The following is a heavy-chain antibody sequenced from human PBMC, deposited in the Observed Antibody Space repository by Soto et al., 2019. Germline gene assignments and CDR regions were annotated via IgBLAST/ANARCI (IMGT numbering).Heavy chain of an antibody. V-gene: IGHV4-39*01. CDR3: ARQAAVAGRYNWFDP. D-gene: IGHD6-19*01. CDR1: GGSISSSSYY. Sequence: SETLSLTCTVSGGSISSSSYYWGWSRQPPGKGLEGIGSIYYSGSTYYNPSLKSRVTISVDTSKNQFSLKLSSVTAADTAVYYCARQAAVAGRYNWFDPWGQGTLVTVS. CDR2: IYYSGST. J-gene: IGHJ5*02.